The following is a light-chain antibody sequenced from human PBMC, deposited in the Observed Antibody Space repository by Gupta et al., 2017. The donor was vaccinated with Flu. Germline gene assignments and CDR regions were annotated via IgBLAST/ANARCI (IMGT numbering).Light chain of an antibody. CDR2: KAS. J-gene: IGKJ2*01. Sequence: PSTLSASVGDRVTITCRASQSIRNWLAWYQQKPGKAPNLLIYKASSLESGVPSRFSGSGSGTEFTLTISSLQPDDFATYYCQQYDTYSGTFGQGNKLEIK. CDR3: QQYDTYSGT. CDR1: QSIRNW. V-gene: IGKV1-5*03.